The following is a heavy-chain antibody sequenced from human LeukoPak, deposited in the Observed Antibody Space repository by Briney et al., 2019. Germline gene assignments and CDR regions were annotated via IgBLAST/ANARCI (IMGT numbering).Heavy chain of an antibody. J-gene: IGHJ4*02. V-gene: IGHV4-30-4*08. CDR3: ARGPVVVVAATSLDY. Sequence: SETLSLTCTVSGGSISSGDYYWSWIRQPPGKGLEWIGYIYYSGSTYYNPSLKSRVTMSVDTSKNQFSLKLSSVTAADTAVYYCARGPVVVVAATSLDYWGQGTLVTVSS. CDR2: IYYSGST. CDR1: GGSISSGDYY. D-gene: IGHD2-15*01.